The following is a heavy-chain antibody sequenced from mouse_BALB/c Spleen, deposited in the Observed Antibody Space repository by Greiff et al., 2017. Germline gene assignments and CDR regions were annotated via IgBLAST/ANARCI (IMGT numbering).Heavy chain of an antibody. CDR1: GFAFSSYD. Sequence: EVKVVESGGGLVKPGGSLKLSCAASGFAFSSYDMSWVRQTPEKRLEWVAYISSGGGSTYYPDTVKGRFTISRDNAKNTLYLQMSSLKSEDTAMYYCARGNDYDGWYAMDYWGQGTSVTVSS. CDR2: ISSGGGST. CDR3: ARGNDYDGWYAMDY. V-gene: IGHV5-12-1*01. D-gene: IGHD2-4*01. J-gene: IGHJ4*01.